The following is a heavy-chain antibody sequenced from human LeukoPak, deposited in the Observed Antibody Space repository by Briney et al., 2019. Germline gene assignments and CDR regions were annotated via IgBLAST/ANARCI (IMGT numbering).Heavy chain of an antibody. CDR1: GYTFTNYY. CDR2: MNPNSGNT. J-gene: IGHJ3*02. V-gene: IGHV1-8*02. Sequence: ASVKVSCKASGYTFTNYYIHWVRQAPGQGLEWMGWMNPNSGNTGYAQKFQGRVTMTRDTSIITAYMELSSLISEDTAVYYCARAVGATIWGQPTIVTLSS. D-gene: IGHD1-26*01. CDR3: ARAVGATI.